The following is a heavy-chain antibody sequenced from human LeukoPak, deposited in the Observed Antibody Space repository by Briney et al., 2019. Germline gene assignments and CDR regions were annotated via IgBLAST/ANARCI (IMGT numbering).Heavy chain of an antibody. CDR3: ARDNYDSSGYYEHALDL. CDR2: IHYTGST. J-gene: IGHJ3*01. V-gene: IGHV4-59*12. Sequence: SETLSLTCIVSGDSISSYYWNWIRQPPGKGLEWIAYIHYTGSTYYNPSLKSRVTISVDTSKNQFSLKMTSLTAADTAVYYCARDNYDSSGYYEHALDLWGQGTMVTVSS. D-gene: IGHD3-22*01. CDR1: GDSISSYY.